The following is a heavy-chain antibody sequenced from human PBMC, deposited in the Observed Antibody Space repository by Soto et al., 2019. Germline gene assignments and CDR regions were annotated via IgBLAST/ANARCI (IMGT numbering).Heavy chain of an antibody. D-gene: IGHD3-10*01. CDR2: IHYSGST. CDR1: GGSISSYY. Sequence: QVQLQESGPGLVKPSETLSLTCTVSGGSISSYYWSWIRQPPGKGLEWIGYIHYSGSTNYNPSLTSRRTPVGEPTKNQFPLMLRAVIAADTALYYRARDRVRVRGVATYGMVVWGPGPMVIVSS. V-gene: IGHV4-59*01. CDR3: ARDRVRVRGVATYGMVV. J-gene: IGHJ6*02.